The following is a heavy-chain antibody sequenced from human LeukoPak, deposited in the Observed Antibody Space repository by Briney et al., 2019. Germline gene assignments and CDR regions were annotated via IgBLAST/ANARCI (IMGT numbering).Heavy chain of an antibody. CDR3: ASAAVPAAIQV. V-gene: IGHV1-69*02. CDR2: IIPILGIA. D-gene: IGHD2-2*02. Sequence: SVKVSCKASGATFSSYTISWVRQALGQGLDGIGRIIPILGIANYAKKFESRVTITADKSTSIAYMELSSLRSEDSAVDCWASAAVPAAIQVWGQGTLVTVSS. CDR1: GATFSSYT. J-gene: IGHJ4*02.